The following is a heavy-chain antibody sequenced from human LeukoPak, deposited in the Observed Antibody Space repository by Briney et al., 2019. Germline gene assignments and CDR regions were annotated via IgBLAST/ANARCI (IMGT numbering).Heavy chain of an antibody. V-gene: IGHV3-48*04. CDR3: ARVAVPLYYYYMDV. CDR1: GFTFSSYA. J-gene: IGHJ6*03. Sequence: GGSLRLSCAASGFTFSSYAMSWVRQAPGKGLEWVSYISSSGSTIYYADSVKGRFTISRDNAKNSLYLQMNSLRAEDTAVYYCARVAVPLYYYYMDVWGKGTTVTVSS. CDR2: ISSSGSTI.